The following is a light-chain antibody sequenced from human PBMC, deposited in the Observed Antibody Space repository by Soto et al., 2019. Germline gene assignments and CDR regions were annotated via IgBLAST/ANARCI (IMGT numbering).Light chain of an antibody. CDR3: QSDDSGLRGNVV. J-gene: IGLJ2*01. Sequence: QLVLTQPPSVSGAPGQRVTISCTGSSSNIGAGYDVHWYQQLPGTAPKLLIYGNSNRPSGVPDRFSGSKSGTSASLAITGLQAEDEDDYYCQSDDSGLRGNVVFAGGTTLTVL. V-gene: IGLV1-40*01. CDR2: GNS. CDR1: SSNIGAGYD.